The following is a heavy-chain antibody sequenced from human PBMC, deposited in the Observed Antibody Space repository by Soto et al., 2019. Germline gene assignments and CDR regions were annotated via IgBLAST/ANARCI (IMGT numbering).Heavy chain of an antibody. J-gene: IGHJ4*02. V-gene: IGHV3-23*01. Sequence: GGSLRLSCAASGFTFSSYAMSWVRQAPGKGLEWVSAISGSGGSTYYADSVKGRFTIPRDNSKNTLYLQMNSLRAEDTAVYYCAKGPSSIGYSYGDYWGQGTLVTVSS. CDR2: ISGSGGST. D-gene: IGHD5-18*01. CDR1: GFTFSSYA. CDR3: AKGPSSIGYSYGDY.